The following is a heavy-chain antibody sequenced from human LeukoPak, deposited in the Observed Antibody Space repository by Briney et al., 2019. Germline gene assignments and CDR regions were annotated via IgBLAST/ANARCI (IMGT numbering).Heavy chain of an antibody. Sequence: GGSLRLSCAASGFTFSSFEMNWVRQAPGKGLEWVANIKQDGSEKYYVDSVKGRFTISRDNAKNSRYLQMNSLRAEDTAVYYCARTSWGIAAAGDYWGQGTLVTVSS. J-gene: IGHJ4*02. D-gene: IGHD6-13*01. V-gene: IGHV3-7*01. CDR2: IKQDGSEK. CDR1: GFTFSSFE. CDR3: ARTSWGIAAAGDY.